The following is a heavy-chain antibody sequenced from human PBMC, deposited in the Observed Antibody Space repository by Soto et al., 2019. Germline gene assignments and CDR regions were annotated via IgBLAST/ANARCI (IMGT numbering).Heavy chain of an antibody. V-gene: IGHV3-74*01. J-gene: IGHJ4*02. D-gene: IGHD1-26*01. CDR2: ISGDGGTT. CDR1: GFTFSSSW. CDR3: ARAGLLASGDD. Sequence: GGSLRLSCAASGFTFSSSWMYWFRQAPGKGLVWVSGISGDGGTTTHAESGKGRFTISRDNAKNTLYLQMNSLRVEDTAVYYCARAGLLASGDDWGQGTLVTVSS.